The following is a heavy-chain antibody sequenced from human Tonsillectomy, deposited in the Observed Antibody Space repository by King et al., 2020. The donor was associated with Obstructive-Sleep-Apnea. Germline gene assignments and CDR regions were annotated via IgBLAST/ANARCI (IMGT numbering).Heavy chain of an antibody. CDR3: ARDMVRGPRAVKWKASGFEV. CDR2: INPNTGGT. Sequence: QLVQSGAEVKKPGASVKVSCKASGYTFSDYYLHWVRQAPGQGLEWMGWINPNTGGTKFEQRFQGRVTMTRDTSISTAYMEMSSLRSDDTAVYYCARDMVRGPRAVKWKASGFEVWGQGTMVTVSS. CDR1: GYTFSDYY. D-gene: IGHD3-10*01. J-gene: IGHJ3*01. V-gene: IGHV1-2*02.